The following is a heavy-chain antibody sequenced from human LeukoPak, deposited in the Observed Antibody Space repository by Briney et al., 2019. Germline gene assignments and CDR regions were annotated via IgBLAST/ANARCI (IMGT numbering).Heavy chain of an antibody. CDR3: ANHLACGSTSCPPFDD. CDR1: GFTFSSYG. V-gene: IGHV3-30*18. Sequence: PGRSLRLSCAASGFTFSSYGMHWVRQAPGKGLEWVAVISYDGSNKYYADSVEGRFIISRDNAKNSLYLQMNSLRAEDTAVYYCANHLACGSTSCPPFDDWGQGTLVTVSS. CDR2: ISYDGSNK. J-gene: IGHJ4*02. D-gene: IGHD2-2*01.